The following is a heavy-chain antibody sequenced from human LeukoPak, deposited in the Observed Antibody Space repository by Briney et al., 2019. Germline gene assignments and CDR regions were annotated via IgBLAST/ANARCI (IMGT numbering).Heavy chain of an antibody. CDR2: IYYSGST. CDR3: AREYGDLDY. CDR1: GGXISSGTYY. J-gene: IGHJ4*02. V-gene: IGHV4-39*02. Sequence: PSETLSLTCTVSGGXISSGTYYWGWIRQPPGKRLEWIGSIYYSGSTYYNPSLKSRVTISVDTSKNQFSLKLSSVTAADTAVYYCAREYGDLDYWGQGTLVTVSS. D-gene: IGHD4-17*01.